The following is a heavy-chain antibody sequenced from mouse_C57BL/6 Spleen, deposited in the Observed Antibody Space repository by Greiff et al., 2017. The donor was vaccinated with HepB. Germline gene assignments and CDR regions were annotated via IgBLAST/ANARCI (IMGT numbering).Heavy chain of an antibody. CDR3: ARGGCPWFAY. CDR2: ISYDGSN. J-gene: IGHJ3*01. V-gene: IGHV3-6*01. CDR1: GYSITSGYY. Sequence: EVQVVESGPGLVKPSQSLSLTCSVTGYSITSGYYWNWIRQFPGNKLEWMGYISYDGSNNYNPSLKNRISITRDTSKHQFFLKLNSVTTEDTATYYCARGGCPWFAYWGQGTLVTVSA.